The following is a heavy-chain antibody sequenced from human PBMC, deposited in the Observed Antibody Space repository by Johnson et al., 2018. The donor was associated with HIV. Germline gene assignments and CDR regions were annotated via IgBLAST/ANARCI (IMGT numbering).Heavy chain of an antibody. D-gene: IGHD3-3*01. CDR1: GFSFSDYY. Sequence: QVQLVESGGGLVKPGGSLRLSCAASGFSFSDYYMSWIRQAPGKGLEWVSYISSSSSNIYYADSVKGRFTISRDNAKNSLYLQMNSLRAEDTAVYYCARDLTYYNFWSGSWGDAFDIWGQGTMVTVSS. CDR3: ARDLTYYNFWSGSWGDAFDI. J-gene: IGHJ3*02. CDR2: ISSSSSNI. V-gene: IGHV3-11*04.